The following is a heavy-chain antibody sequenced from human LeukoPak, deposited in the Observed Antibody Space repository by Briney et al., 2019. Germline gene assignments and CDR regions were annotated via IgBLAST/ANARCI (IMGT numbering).Heavy chain of an antibody. CDR1: GFTFSSYA. D-gene: IGHD3-22*01. V-gene: IGHV3-23*01. J-gene: IGHJ4*02. CDR2: ISGGGGST. Sequence: GGSLRLSCAASGFTFSSYAMSWVRQAPGKGLEWVSAISGGGGSTYYADSVKGRFTISRDNSKNTLYLQMNSLRAEDTAVYYCAKSSYYYDSSGYIGYWGQGTLVTVSS. CDR3: AKSSYYYDSSGYIGY.